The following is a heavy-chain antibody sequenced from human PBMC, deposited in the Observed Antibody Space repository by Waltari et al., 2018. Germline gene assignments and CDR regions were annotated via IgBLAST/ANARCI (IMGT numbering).Heavy chain of an antibody. CDR1: GDTFTSYD. J-gene: IGHJ6*02. Sequence: QVQLVQSGAEVKKPGASVKVSCKASGDTFTSYDLNWVRQAPGQGLEWMGWMNPNSGNTGYAQKFQGRVTMTRNTSISTAYMELSSLRSEDTAVYYCATGYSSGWYGLNYYYYGMDVWGQGTTVTVSS. D-gene: IGHD6-19*01. CDR2: MNPNSGNT. CDR3: ATGYSSGWYGLNYYYYGMDV. V-gene: IGHV1-8*01.